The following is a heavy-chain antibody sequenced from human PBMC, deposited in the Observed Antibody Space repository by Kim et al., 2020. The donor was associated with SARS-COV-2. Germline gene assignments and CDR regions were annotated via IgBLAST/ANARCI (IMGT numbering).Heavy chain of an antibody. CDR3: ARLTYYSDSSGYYTYAFDM. V-gene: IGHV4-59*01. J-gene: IGHJ3*02. Sequence: SETLSLNCSVSGGSISSYYRSWIRQPPGKGLEWIGYIDYSGSTSYNPSLESRVTISVDPSKNHFSLILTSVTDADTAVYYCARLTYYSDSSGYYTYAFDMWGQGTMVTVSS. CDR1: GGSISSYY. CDR2: IDYSGST. D-gene: IGHD3-22*01.